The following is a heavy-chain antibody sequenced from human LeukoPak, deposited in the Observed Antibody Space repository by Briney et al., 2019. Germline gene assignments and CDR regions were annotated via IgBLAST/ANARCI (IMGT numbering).Heavy chain of an antibody. J-gene: IGHJ3*02. V-gene: IGHV1-18*04. CDR2: ISAYNGNT. Sequence: ASVKVSCKASGYTFTSYGISWVRQAPGQGLEWMGWISAYNGNTNYAQKLQGRVTMTTDTSTSTAYMELRSLRSDHTAVYYCATGAIRYFDWKAAFDIWGQGTMVTVSS. CDR1: GYTFTSYG. D-gene: IGHD3-9*01. CDR3: ATGAIRYFDWKAAFDI.